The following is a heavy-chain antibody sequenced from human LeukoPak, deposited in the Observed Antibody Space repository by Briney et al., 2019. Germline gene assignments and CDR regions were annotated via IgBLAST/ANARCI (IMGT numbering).Heavy chain of an antibody. CDR1: GGTFSSYA. V-gene: IGHV1-69*05. Sequence: GASVKVSCKASGGTFSSYAISWVRQAPGQGLEWMGGIIPIFGTANYAQKFQGRVTITTDESTSTAYMELSSLRSEDTAVYYCARVDDSSGYLGRHFDYWGQGTLVTVSS. CDR3: ARVDDSSGYLGRHFDY. D-gene: IGHD3-22*01. CDR2: IIPIFGTA. J-gene: IGHJ4*02.